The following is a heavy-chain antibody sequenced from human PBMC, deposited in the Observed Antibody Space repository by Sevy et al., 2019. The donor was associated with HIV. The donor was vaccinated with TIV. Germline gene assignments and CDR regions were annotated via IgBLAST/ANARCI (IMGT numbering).Heavy chain of an antibody. D-gene: IGHD3-3*01. V-gene: IGHV3-30*04. J-gene: IGHJ4*02. CDR1: XXXFGTYX. CDR2: IWYDGTKQ. CDR3: ARXXDTEIXXENVXRSFEWLFXXXSFXX. Sequence: GGSLRLSCAAXXXXFGTYXMHWVRQGPGKGLEWVAVIWYDGTKQYYADSVKGRLTISRDNSKNTVYLHMNALRAEDTAVYYCARXXDTEIXXENVXRSFEWLFXXXSFXXWGQGTLVTVSS.